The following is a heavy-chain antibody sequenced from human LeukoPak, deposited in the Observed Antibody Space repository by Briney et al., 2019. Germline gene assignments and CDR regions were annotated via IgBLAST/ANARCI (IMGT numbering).Heavy chain of an antibody. D-gene: IGHD3-10*01. Sequence: ASVKVSCKASGYTFTGYYMHWVRQAPGQGLEWMGWINPNSGGTNYAQKFQGRVTMTRDTSISTAYMELSRLRSDDTAVYYCARDSVRGVSTINWFDPWGQGTLVTVSS. J-gene: IGHJ5*02. V-gene: IGHV1-2*02. CDR3: ARDSVRGVSTINWFDP. CDR1: GYTFTGYY. CDR2: INPNSGGT.